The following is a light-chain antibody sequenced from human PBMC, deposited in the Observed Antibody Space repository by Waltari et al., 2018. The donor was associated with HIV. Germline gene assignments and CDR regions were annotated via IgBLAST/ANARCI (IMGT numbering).Light chain of an antibody. Sequence: HSPLTQPAPVSGSPGQSTTTSCTRSSSDVGDYNYVSWYQQPPGKAPELTSYDVSNRPSGVSTRFSGSNSGNTASLTISGLQAEDEADYYCSAYTSGSVVFGGGTKLTVL. CDR2: DVS. CDR3: SAYTSGSVV. CDR1: SSDVGDYNY. J-gene: IGLJ2*01. V-gene: IGLV2-14*03.